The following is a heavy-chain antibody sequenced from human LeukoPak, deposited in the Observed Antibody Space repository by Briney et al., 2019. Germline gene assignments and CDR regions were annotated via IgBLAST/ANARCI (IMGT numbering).Heavy chain of an antibody. D-gene: IGHD6-19*01. CDR2: ISSSSSYI. V-gene: IGHV3-21*04. CDR1: GFTFSSYS. CDR3: AKSRAYSSGALNY. J-gene: IGHJ4*02. Sequence: GGSLRLSCAASGFTFSSYSMNWVRQAPGKGLEWVSSISSSSSYIYYADSVKGRFTISRDNAKNTLYLQMNSLRAEDTATYYCAKSRAYSSGALNYWGRGTLVTVSS.